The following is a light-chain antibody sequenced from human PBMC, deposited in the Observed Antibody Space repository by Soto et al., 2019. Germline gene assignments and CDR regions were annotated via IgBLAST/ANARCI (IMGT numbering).Light chain of an antibody. CDR1: SSEVGGYNY. CDR3: SSYTSSSTYV. J-gene: IGLJ1*01. Sequence: QSVLTQPASVSGSPGQSITISCTGTSSEVGGYNYVSWYQQHPGKAPKLMIYDVSNRPSGVSNRFSGSKSGNTVSLTISGLQAEDEADYYCSSYTSSSTYVFGTGTKVTVL. V-gene: IGLV2-14*01. CDR2: DVS.